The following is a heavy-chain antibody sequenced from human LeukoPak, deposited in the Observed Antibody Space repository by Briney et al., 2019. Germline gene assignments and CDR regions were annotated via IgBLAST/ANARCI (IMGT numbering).Heavy chain of an antibody. CDR1: GFSFSNYA. CDR3: ATSLIWFGELSAPFDY. J-gene: IGHJ4*02. Sequence: PGGSLRLSCAASGFSFSNYAMHWVRQAPGKGLEYVSRISTYGGSTYHANSVKGRFTISRDNSKNTLYLQMGSLRTEDMAVYYCATSLIWFGELSAPFDYWGQGTVVTVSS. CDR2: ISTYGGST. V-gene: IGHV3-64*01. D-gene: IGHD3-10*01.